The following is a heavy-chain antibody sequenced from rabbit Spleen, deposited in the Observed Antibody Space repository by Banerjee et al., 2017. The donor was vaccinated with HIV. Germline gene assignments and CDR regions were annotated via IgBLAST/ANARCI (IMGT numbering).Heavy chain of an antibody. V-gene: IGHV1S40*01. CDR2: INTVGGDT. Sequence: QALEESGGDRVKPGGTLTLSCKASGCDFSSAYMSWVRQAQGKGLEWIGCINTVGGDTWYANWAKGRFNMSKTSSTTVTLQMTSLTVADTATYFCARNPVYSNDCAIDLWGPGTLVTVS. CDR1: GCDFSSAY. D-gene: IGHD7-1*01. CDR3: ARNPVYSNDCAIDL. J-gene: IGHJ6*01.